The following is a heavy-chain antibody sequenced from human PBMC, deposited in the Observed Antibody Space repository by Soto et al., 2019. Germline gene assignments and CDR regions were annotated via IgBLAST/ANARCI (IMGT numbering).Heavy chain of an antibody. J-gene: IGHJ5*02. CDR3: ARVAYYYDSSGYWFDP. CDR2: IYYSGST. CDR1: GGSISSYY. Sequence: PXVTLSLTCTVSGGSISSYYWSWTRQPPGKGLEWIGYIYYSGSTNYNPSPKSRVTISVDTSKNQFSLKLRSVTAADTAVYYCARVAYYYDSSGYWFDPWGQGTLVTVSS. D-gene: IGHD3-22*01. V-gene: IGHV4-59*01.